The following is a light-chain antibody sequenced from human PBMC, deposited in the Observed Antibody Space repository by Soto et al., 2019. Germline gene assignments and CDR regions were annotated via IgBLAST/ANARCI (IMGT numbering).Light chain of an antibody. CDR3: QQYGRSPST. V-gene: IGKV3-20*01. CDR2: GAS. Sequence: ELELPLPPATLSSSQGERAPLSCRARQSVSSSYSPWYQQKPARAPSPRIYGASSRATGIPDRFRCSGSGTDFTLSISRLEPEDFAVYYCQQYGRSPSTFGGGTKGDMK. CDR1: QSVSSSY. J-gene: IGKJ4*01.